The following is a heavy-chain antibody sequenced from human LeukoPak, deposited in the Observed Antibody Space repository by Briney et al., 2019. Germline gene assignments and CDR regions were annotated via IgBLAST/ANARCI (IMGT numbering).Heavy chain of an antibody. CDR3: ARGRAGYYYYYMDV. V-gene: IGHV3-30*01. CDR1: GITFSSYA. CDR2: ISYDGSNK. Sequence: PGGSLRLSCAASGITFSSYAMHWVRQAPGKGLEWVAVISYDGSNKYYADSVKGRFTISRDNSKNTLYLQMNSLRAEDTAVYYCARGRAGYYYYYMDVWGKGTTVTVSS. J-gene: IGHJ6*03.